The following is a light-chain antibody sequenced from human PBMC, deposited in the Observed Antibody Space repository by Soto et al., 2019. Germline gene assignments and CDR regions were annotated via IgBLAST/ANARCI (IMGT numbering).Light chain of an antibody. V-gene: IGKV3-11*01. Sequence: EIVLTQSPATLSLSPGERATLSCRASQSVGSYLAWYQQKPGQAPRLLIYDVSNRVTGMPARFSGSGSGTDFTLTISSLEPEDFAVYYCQQRSNWPLTFGGGTKVEIK. CDR2: DVS. J-gene: IGKJ4*01. CDR1: QSVGSY. CDR3: QQRSNWPLT.